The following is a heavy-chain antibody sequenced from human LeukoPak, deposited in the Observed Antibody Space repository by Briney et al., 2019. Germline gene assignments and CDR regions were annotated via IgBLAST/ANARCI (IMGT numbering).Heavy chain of an antibody. CDR2: IYYSGST. J-gene: IGHJ3*02. Sequence: LSETLSLTCTVSGGSISSSSYYWGWIRQPPGKGLEWIGSIYYSGSTYYNPSLKSRVTISVDTSKNQFSLKLSSVTAADTAVYYCARERSGSSPHAFDIWGQGTMVTVSS. V-gene: IGHV4-39*02. D-gene: IGHD1-26*01. CDR3: ARERSGSSPHAFDI. CDR1: GGSISSSSYY.